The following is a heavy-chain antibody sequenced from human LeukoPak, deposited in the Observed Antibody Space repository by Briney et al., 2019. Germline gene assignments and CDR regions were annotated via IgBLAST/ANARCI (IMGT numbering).Heavy chain of an antibody. V-gene: IGHV4-39*01. CDR3: ARRYCTGGSCYYFQQ. D-gene: IGHD2-15*01. CDR2: IDNRGST. CDR1: GGSIKSSSYY. J-gene: IGHJ1*01. Sequence: SETLSLTCTVSGGSIKSSSYYWGWIRQPPGKGLEWIGSIDNRGSTYHNPSLKSRVTISVDTSKNQFSLKLSSVTAADTAVYYCARRYCTGGSCYYFQQWGQGTLVTVSS.